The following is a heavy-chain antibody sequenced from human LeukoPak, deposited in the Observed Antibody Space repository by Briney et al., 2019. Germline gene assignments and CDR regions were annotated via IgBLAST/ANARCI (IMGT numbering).Heavy chain of an antibody. CDR1: GFTFSSYG. V-gene: IGHV3-30*03. J-gene: IGHJ4*02. D-gene: IGHD5-18*01. Sequence: PGRSLRLSCAASGFTFSSYGMHWVRQAPGKGLEWVAVISYDGSNKYYADSVKGRFTISRDNAKNSLYLQMNSLRAEDTAVYYCARDGGGGYSFSDYWGQGTLVTVSS. CDR3: ARDGGGGYSFSDY. CDR2: ISYDGSNK.